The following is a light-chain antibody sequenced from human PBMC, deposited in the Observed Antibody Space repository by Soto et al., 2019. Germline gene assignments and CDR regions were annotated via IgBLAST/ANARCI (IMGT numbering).Light chain of an antibody. CDR3: QQYGSSPLP. V-gene: IGKV3-20*01. CDR1: QSVSSSY. CDR2: GAS. J-gene: IGKJ5*01. Sequence: EMVLTQSPGPMSLSPGERATLSCRASQSVSSSYLAWYQQKPGQAPGLLIYGASSRATGITDRFSGSGSGTNFTLTISRLEPEDFAEYYCQQYGSSPLPFGQGTRLEI.